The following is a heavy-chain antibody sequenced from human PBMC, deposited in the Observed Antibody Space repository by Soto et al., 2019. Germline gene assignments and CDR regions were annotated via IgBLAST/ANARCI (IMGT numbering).Heavy chain of an antibody. CDR3: AKDRMGYDSSPFYYYYGMDV. J-gene: IGHJ6*02. CDR2: ISGSGGST. Sequence: GGSLRLSCAASGFTFSSYAMSWVRQAPGKGLEWVSAISGSGGSTYYADSVKGRFTISRDNSKNTLYLQMNSLRAEDTAVYYCAKDRMGYDSSPFYYYYGMDVWGQGTTVTVSS. D-gene: IGHD3-22*01. V-gene: IGHV3-23*01. CDR1: GFTFSSYA.